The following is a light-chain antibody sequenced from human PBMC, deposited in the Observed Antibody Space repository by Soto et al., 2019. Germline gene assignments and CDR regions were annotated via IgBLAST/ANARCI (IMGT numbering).Light chain of an antibody. CDR1: SSDVGGYNY. CDR3: CSYAGSYTWV. V-gene: IGLV2-11*01. CDR2: DVS. J-gene: IGLJ3*02. Sequence: QSAPTQPRSVSGSPGQSVTISCTETSSDVGGYNYVSWYQQHPGKAPKLMIYDVSKRPSGVPDRFSGSKSGNTASLTISGLQAEDEADYYCCSYAGSYTWVFGGGTKFTVL.